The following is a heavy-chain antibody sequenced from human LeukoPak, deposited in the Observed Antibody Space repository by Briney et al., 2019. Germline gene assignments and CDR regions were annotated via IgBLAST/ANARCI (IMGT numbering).Heavy chain of an antibody. D-gene: IGHD4-11*01. CDR3: ARDYNNLFDY. CDR1: GFTFSSYE. Sequence: GGSLRLSCATSGFTFSSYEMNWVRQAPGKGLEWVSYISSSGGTIYYADSVKGRFTISRDNAKNSLYLQMNSLRAEDTAVYYCARDYNNLFDYWGQGTLVTVSS. V-gene: IGHV3-48*03. CDR2: ISSSGGTI. J-gene: IGHJ4*02.